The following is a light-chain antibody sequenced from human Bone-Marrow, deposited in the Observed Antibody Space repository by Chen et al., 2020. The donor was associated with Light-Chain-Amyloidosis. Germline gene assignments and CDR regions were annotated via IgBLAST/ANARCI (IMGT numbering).Light chain of an antibody. CDR3: QQYYSTPLT. V-gene: IGKV4-1*01. CDR1: QSIQYNSDNKNY. CDR2: WAS. J-gene: IGKJ1*01. Sequence: DIVMTQSPDSLAVSLGERATINCKSSQSIQYNSDNKNYLAWYQQKPGQPPKLLIYWASTRESGVPVRFRGSGSETDFTLTISSLQAEDVAVYYCQQYYSTPLTFGQGTRVEIK.